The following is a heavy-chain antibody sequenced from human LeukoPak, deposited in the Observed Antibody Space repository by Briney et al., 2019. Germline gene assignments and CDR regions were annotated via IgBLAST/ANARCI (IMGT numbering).Heavy chain of an antibody. Sequence: GASVKVPCKASGYRFTRYGISWVRQAPGQGLEWMGWISAYNGNTNYAQKLQGRVTMTTDTSTSTAYMELRSLRSDDTAVYYCARGGDGDILTGLVFDYWGQGTLVTVSS. J-gene: IGHJ4*02. CDR2: ISAYNGNT. V-gene: IGHV1-18*01. D-gene: IGHD3-9*01. CDR1: GYRFTRYG. CDR3: ARGGDGDILTGLVFDY.